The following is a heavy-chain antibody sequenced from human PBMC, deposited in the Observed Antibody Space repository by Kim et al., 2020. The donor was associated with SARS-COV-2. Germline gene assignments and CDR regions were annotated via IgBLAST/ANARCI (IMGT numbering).Heavy chain of an antibody. CDR3: ARGTRQWLVRGPGNYYMDV. D-gene: IGHD6-19*01. J-gene: IGHJ6*03. CDR1: GGSFSGYY. Sequence: SETLSLTCAVYGGSFSGYYWSWIRQPPGKGLEWIGEINHSGSNNYNPSLKSRVTISVDTSKNQFSLKLSSVTAADTAVYYCARGTRQWLVRGPGNYYMDVGGKRTSVTVFS. CDR2: INHSGSN. V-gene: IGHV4-34*01.